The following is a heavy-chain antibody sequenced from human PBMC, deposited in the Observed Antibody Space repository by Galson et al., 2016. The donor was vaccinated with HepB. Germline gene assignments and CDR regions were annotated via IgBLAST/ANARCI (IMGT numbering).Heavy chain of an antibody. CDR1: GFTFSSYW. V-gene: IGHV3-74*01. J-gene: IGHJ5*02. CDR2: VNSDGSST. D-gene: IGHD2-15*01. Sequence: SLRLSCAYSGFTFSSYWMVWVRQVPGKGLVWVSHVNSDGSSTTYADSVRGRFTISRDNAKSTLYLQMNSLRVEDTAVYYCARGTRGEAATRRYSGFDPWGQGTLVTVSS. CDR3: ARGTRGEAATRRYSGFDP.